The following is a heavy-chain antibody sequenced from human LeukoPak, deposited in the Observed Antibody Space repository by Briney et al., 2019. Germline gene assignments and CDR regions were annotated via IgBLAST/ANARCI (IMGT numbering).Heavy chain of an antibody. CDR1: GGSISSGSYY. Sequence: SETLSLTCTVSGGSISSGSYYGSWIRQPAGEGLEWIGRIYTSGSTNYNPSLKSRLTISVDTSRNQFSLKLSSVTAADTAVYYCARARVGATGSDWFDPWGQGTLVTVSS. CDR3: ARARVGATGSDWFDP. V-gene: IGHV4-61*02. J-gene: IGHJ5*02. CDR2: IYTSGST. D-gene: IGHD1-26*01.